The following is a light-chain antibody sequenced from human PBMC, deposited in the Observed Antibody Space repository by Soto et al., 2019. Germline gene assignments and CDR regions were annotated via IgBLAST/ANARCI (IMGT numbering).Light chain of an antibody. Sequence: EIVMTQSPATLSVSPGERATLSCRASQSVSSNLAWYQQKPGQAPRLLIYGASTRATGIPGRFSGSGSGTDFTLTISRLEPEDFAVYYCQQYNNWPPPITFGQGTRLEIK. V-gene: IGKV3-15*01. CDR3: QQYNNWPPPIT. CDR1: QSVSSN. CDR2: GAS. J-gene: IGKJ5*01.